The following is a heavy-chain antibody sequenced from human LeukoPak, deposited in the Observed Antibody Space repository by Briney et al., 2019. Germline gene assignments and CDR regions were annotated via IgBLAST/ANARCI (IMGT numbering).Heavy chain of an antibody. CDR2: INHSGST. V-gene: IGHV4-34*01. CDR1: GGSFSGYY. D-gene: IGHD3-22*01. Sequence: SETLSHTCAVYGGSFSGYYWSWIRQPPGKGLEWIGGINHSGSTNYNPSLKSRVTISVDTSKNQFSLKLTSVTAADTAVYYCARDYYDSSGPLLGYYYMDVWGKGTTVTISS. CDR3: ARDYYDSSGPLLGYYYMDV. J-gene: IGHJ6*03.